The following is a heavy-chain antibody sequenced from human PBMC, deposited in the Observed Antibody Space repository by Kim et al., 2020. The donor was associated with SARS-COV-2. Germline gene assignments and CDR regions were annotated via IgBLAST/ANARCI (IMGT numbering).Heavy chain of an antibody. CDR3: ARDRTPRRGAYCGGDCLNY. D-gene: IGHD2-21*02. CDR1: GFTFSDYY. Sequence: GSLRLSSAASGFTFSDYYMSWIRQAPGKGLEWVSYISSSGSTIYYADSVKGRFTISRDNAKNSLYLQMNSLRAEDTAVYYCARDRTPRRGAYCGGDCLNYWGQGTLVTVSS. V-gene: IGHV3-11*01. J-gene: IGHJ4*02. CDR2: ISSSGSTI.